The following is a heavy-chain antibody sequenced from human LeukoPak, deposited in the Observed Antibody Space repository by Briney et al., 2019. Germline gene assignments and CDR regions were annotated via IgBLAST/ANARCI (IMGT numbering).Heavy chain of an antibody. J-gene: IGHJ4*02. CDR1: GGSISSSSYY. CDR3: ARSLGVVVTATFFDY. CDR2: IYYSGST. V-gene: IGHV4-39*07. Sequence: SETLSLTCTVSGGSISSSSYYWGWIRQPPGKGLEWIGSIYYSGSTYYNPSLKSRVTISVDTSKNQFSLKLSSVTAADTAVYYCARSLGVVVTATFFDYWGQGTLVTVSS. D-gene: IGHD2-21*02.